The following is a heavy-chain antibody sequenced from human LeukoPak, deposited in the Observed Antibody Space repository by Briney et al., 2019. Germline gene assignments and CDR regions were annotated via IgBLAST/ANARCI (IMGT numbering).Heavy chain of an antibody. J-gene: IGHJ3*02. CDR3: ARGSFFAFDI. D-gene: IGHD3-16*01. CDR2: TFYRSKWYN. CDR1: GDSVSSNTAA. Sequence: SQTLSLTCAISGDSVSSNTAAWNWLRQSPSRGLEWLGRTFYRSKWYNDYAVSVKSRITINPDTSKNQFSLQLSSVTPEDTAVYYCARGSFFAFDIWGQGTMVTVSS. V-gene: IGHV6-1*01.